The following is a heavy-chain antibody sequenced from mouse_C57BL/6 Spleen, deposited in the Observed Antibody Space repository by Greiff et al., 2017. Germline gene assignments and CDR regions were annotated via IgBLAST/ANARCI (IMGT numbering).Heavy chain of an antibody. Sequence: EVKLLESGGGLVKPGGSLKLSCAASGFTFSSYTMSWVRQTPEKRLEWVATISGGGGNTYYPDSVKGRFTISRDNAKNTLYLPMSSLRSEDTALYYCARHGWDPFDYWGQGTTLTVSS. V-gene: IGHV5-9*01. CDR1: GFTFSSYT. CDR2: ISGGGGNT. D-gene: IGHD4-1*01. CDR3: ARHGWDPFDY. J-gene: IGHJ2*01.